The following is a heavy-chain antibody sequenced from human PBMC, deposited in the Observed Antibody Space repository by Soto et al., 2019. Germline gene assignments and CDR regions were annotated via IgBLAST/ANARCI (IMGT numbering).Heavy chain of an antibody. J-gene: IGHJ6*02. CDR3: AASIFYYGMDV. CDR1: GYTFTNYW. V-gene: IGHV5-51*01. CDR2: IYPGDSDT. Sequence: GESLKISCKGSGYTFTNYWIGWVRQMPGKGPEWMGIIYPGDSDTKYNPSFQGQVTISADKSITTTYLQWSSLKASDTAIYYCAASIFYYGMDVWGQGATVTVSS.